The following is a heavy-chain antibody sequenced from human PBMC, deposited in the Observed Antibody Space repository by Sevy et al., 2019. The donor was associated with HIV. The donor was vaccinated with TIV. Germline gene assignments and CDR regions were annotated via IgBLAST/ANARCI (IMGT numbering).Heavy chain of an antibody. CDR2: ITNSRRFI. J-gene: IGHJ4*02. CDR1: GFTFSDYY. Sequence: GGSLRLSCAASGFTFSDYYMSWIRQAPGKGPEWVSYITNSRRFINYVDSVKGRFTISRDNAKNSLYLQRNSLRAGDTAVYYCARGKVLFDYWGQGTLVTVSS. CDR3: ARGKVLFDY. V-gene: IGHV3-11*06.